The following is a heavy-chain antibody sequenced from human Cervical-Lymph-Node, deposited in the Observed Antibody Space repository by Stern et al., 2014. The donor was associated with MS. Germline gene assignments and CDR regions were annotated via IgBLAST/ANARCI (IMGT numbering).Heavy chain of an antibody. CDR2: IWYDGSNK. D-gene: IGHD1-14*01. J-gene: IGHJ3*02. CDR3: SRASQTREDAFDI. CDR1: GFTFSSYG. Sequence: VQLVESGGGVVQPGRSLRLSCAASGFTFSSYGMHWVRQAPGKGLEWVAVIWYDGSNKYYADSVKGRFTISSDNSKNTLYLQINSLRVEDTAVYYCSRASQTREDAFDIWGQGTMVTVSS. V-gene: IGHV3-33*01.